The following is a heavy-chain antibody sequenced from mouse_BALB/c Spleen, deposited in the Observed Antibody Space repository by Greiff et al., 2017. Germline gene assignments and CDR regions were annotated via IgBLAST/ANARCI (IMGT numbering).Heavy chain of an antibody. J-gene: IGHJ4*01. CDR2: INPSTGYT. Sequence: VQLQESGAELAKPGASVKMSCKASGYTFTSYWMHWVKQRPGQGLEWIGYINPSTGYTEYNQKFKDKATLTADKSSSTAYMQLSSLTSEDSAVYYCAREGGTTATAMDYWGQGTSVTVSS. CDR1: GYTFTSYW. D-gene: IGHD1-2*01. V-gene: IGHV1-7*01. CDR3: AREGGTTATAMDY.